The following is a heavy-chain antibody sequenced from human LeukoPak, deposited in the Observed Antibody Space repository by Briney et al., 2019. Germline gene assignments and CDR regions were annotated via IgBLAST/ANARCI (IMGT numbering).Heavy chain of an antibody. D-gene: IGHD3-22*01. V-gene: IGHV3-48*03. Sequence: GGSLRLSCAASGFTFSTYEMNWVRQAPGKGLEWVSYISNSDSTIFYADSVKGRFTISRDNAKNSLYLQMNSLRAEDTAVYYCARARYDSSGYYPLGDYWGQGTLVTVSS. CDR3: ARARYDSSGYYPLGDY. J-gene: IGHJ4*02. CDR2: ISNSDSTI. CDR1: GFTFSTYE.